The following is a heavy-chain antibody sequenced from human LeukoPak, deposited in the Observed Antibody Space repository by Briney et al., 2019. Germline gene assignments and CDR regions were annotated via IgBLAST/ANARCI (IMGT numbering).Heavy chain of an antibody. CDR3: ARDPGSSSWYTDEMDY. CDR1: GFTFSTYR. Sequence: GSLRLSCAASGFTFSTYRMTWVRLAPGKGLEWVANIKEDGSLKYYVDSVKGRFTISRDNAKNSLYLQMNSLRAEDTAVYYCARDPGSSSWYTDEMDYWGQGTLVTVSS. CDR2: IKEDGSLK. V-gene: IGHV3-7*01. J-gene: IGHJ4*02. D-gene: IGHD6-13*01.